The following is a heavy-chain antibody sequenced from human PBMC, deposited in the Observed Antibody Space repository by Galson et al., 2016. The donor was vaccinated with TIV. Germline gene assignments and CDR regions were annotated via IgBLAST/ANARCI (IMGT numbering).Heavy chain of an antibody. Sequence: SVKVSCKASGYAFTRYYIHWVRQAAGHGLEWMGIIDPSNGGTTYAQKFQGRLTLTRDTSTSTVYFELSSLTSEDTALYYCASPHSGSYDFDYWGQGTLVTVSS. J-gene: IGHJ4*02. D-gene: IGHD3-16*01. V-gene: IGHV1-46*03. CDR3: ASPHSGSYDFDY. CDR1: GYAFTRYY. CDR2: IDPSNGGT.